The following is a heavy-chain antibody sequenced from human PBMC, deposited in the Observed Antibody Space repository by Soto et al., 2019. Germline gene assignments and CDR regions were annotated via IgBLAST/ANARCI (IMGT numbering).Heavy chain of an antibody. CDR3: ARLRLGELSSHYYYGMDF. D-gene: IGHD3-16*02. CDR1: GGSVSSGSYY. J-gene: IGHJ6*02. CDR2: IYYSGST. Sequence: PSETLSLTCTVSGGSVSSGSYYWSWIRQPPGKGLEWIGYIYYSGSTNYNPSLKSRVTISVDTSKNQFSLKLSSVTAADTAVYYCARLRLGELSSHYYYGMDFWGQGTTVTVSS. V-gene: IGHV4-61*01.